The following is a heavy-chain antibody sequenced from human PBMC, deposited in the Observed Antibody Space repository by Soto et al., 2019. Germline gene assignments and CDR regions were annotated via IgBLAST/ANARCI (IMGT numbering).Heavy chain of an antibody. V-gene: IGHV1-2*02. CDR2: INPNSGGT. D-gene: IGHD3-10*01. CDR1: GYTFTGYY. CDR3: ARDGKVLLWFGDYPVHLFDP. Sequence: QVQLVQSGAEVKKPGASVKVSCKASGYTFTGYYMHWVRQAPGQGLEWMGWINPNSGGTNYAQKCQGRVTMTRDTSISTAYMELSRLRSDDTAVYYCARDGKVLLWFGDYPVHLFDPWGQGTLVTVSS. J-gene: IGHJ5*02.